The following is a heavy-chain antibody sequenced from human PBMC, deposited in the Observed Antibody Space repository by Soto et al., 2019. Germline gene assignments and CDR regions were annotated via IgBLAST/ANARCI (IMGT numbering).Heavy chain of an antibody. CDR2: INPNSGGT. CDR3: AREGGDIVATIGDFGMDV. V-gene: IGHV1-2*04. J-gene: IGHJ6*02. Sequence: GASVKVSCKASGYTFTGYYRHWVRQAPGQGLEWMGWINPNSGGTNYAQKFQGWVTMTRDTSISTAYMELSRLRSDDTAVYYCAREGGDIVATIGDFGMDVWGQGTTVTVSS. D-gene: IGHD5-12*01. CDR1: GYTFTGYY.